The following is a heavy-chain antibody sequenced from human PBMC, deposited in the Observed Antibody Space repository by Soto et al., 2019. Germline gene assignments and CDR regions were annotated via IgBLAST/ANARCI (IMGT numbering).Heavy chain of an antibody. Sequence: AAAVKVSCKASGYTFTGYYMHWVRRAPGQGLEWMGWINPNSGGTNYAQKFQGRVTMTRDTSISTAYMELSRLRSDDTAVYYCARIGRNYYYYGMDVWGQGTTVTVSS. D-gene: IGHD1-26*01. V-gene: IGHV1-2*02. CDR1: GYTFTGYY. CDR2: INPNSGGT. J-gene: IGHJ6*02. CDR3: ARIGRNYYYYGMDV.